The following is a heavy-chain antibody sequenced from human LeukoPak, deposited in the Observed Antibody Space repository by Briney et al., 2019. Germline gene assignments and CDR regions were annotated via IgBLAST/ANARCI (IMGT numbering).Heavy chain of an antibody. J-gene: IGHJ5*02. D-gene: IGHD4-17*01. CDR2: INHSGIT. V-gene: IGHV4-34*01. Sequence: SETLSLTCAVYGGSFSGYYWSWIRQPPGKGLEWFGEINHSGITNYNPSLKSRVTISVDTSKNQFSLKLSSVTAAETAVYYCARKSSVTTVINWFDPWGQGTLVTVSS. CDR1: GGSFSGYY. CDR3: ARKSSVTTVINWFDP.